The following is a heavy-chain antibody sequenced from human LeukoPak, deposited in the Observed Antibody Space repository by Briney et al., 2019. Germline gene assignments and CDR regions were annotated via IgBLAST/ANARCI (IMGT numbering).Heavy chain of an antibody. CDR1: GGSFSDYY. V-gene: IGHV4-34*01. J-gene: IGHJ5*02. D-gene: IGHD5-24*01. CDR2: INHSGST. CDR3: ARHGYIEGNWFDP. Sequence: SETLSLTCSVYGGSFSDYYWSWIRQPPGKGLEWIAEINHSGSTNYNPSLKSRVTMSVDTSKNQFSLKLSSVTAADTAVYYCARHGYIEGNWFDPWGQGTLVTVSS.